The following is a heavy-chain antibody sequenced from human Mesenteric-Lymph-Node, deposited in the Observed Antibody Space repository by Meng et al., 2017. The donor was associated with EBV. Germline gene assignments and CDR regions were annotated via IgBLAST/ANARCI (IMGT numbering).Heavy chain of an antibody. J-gene: IGHJ4*02. CDR3: ARAGANYDVLTGFDY. Sequence: QLKPQESGQRLVKPPKRRPLTRAVVGGRLSSGGNSWNGTRQPPGRGQEWIRYIYHTATTYYNPSLKSRVTMSVDKSTNQFSLWLKSVTAADTAIYYCARAGANYDVLTGFDYWGQGTLVTVSS. V-gene: IGHV4-30-2*01. CDR2: IYHTATT. CDR1: GGRLSSGGNS. D-gene: IGHD3-9*01.